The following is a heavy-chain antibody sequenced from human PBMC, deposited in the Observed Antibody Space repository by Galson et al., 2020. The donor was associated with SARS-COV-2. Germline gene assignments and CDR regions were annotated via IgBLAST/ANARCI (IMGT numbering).Heavy chain of an antibody. CDR2: INPNSGGT. Sequence: ASVKVSCKASGYTFTGYYMHWVQQAPGQGLEWMGWINPNSGGTNYAQKFQGWVTMTRDTSISTAYMELSRLRSDDTAVYYCARDSVEEHYGMDVWGQGTTVTVSS. D-gene: IGHD1-26*01. CDR1: GYTFTGYY. J-gene: IGHJ6*02. CDR3: ARDSVEEHYGMDV. V-gene: IGHV1-2*04.